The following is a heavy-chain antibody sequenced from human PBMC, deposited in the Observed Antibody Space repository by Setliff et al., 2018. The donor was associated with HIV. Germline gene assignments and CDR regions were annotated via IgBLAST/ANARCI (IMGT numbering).Heavy chain of an antibody. V-gene: IGHV3-23*01. CDR1: GFSFSNYA. J-gene: IGHJ6*02. CDR2: INSAERT. Sequence: PGGSLRLSCAASGFSFSNYAMTWVRQAPGKGLEWVSTINSAERTFYAKSVKGRFTISRDNSKSTLYLQVSSLRAEDTAVYYCVRDGGSTSWNFLYYYGMDVWGQGTTVTVSS. D-gene: IGHD2-2*01. CDR3: VRDGGSTSWNFLYYYGMDV.